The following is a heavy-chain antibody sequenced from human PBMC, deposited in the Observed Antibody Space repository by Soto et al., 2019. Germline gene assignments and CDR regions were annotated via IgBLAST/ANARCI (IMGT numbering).Heavy chain of an antibody. D-gene: IGHD5-18*01. CDR3: ARERYSYGPYYFDY. Sequence: QVQLGESGGDLVKPGGSLRLSCAASGFTFSDYYMSWIRQAPGKGLEWVSSITSSGSTTYYTDSVKGRFTISRDNAKNSLYLQMNSLRAEDTAVYYCARERYSYGPYYFDYWGQGTLVTVSS. CDR1: GFTFSDYY. V-gene: IGHV3-11*01. CDR2: ITSSGSTT. J-gene: IGHJ4*02.